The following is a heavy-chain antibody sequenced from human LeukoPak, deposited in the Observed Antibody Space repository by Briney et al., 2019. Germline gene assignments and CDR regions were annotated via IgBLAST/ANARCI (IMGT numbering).Heavy chain of an antibody. CDR1: GYTFTSSY. J-gene: IGHJ5*02. CDR2: INPSGGST. Sequence: ASVKVSCKASGYTFTSSYIHWVRQAPAQGLEWMGIINPSGGSTSYAQEFQGRVTMTRDTSTSTVYMELSSLRSEDTAVCYCARGGTSRGFDPWGQGTLVTVSS. CDR3: ARGGTSRGFDP. V-gene: IGHV1-46*01. D-gene: IGHD6-6*01.